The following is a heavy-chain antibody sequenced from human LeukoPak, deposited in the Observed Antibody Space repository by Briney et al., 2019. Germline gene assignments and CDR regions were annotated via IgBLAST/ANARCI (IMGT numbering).Heavy chain of an antibody. J-gene: IGHJ3*02. CDR3: VRIDYSNAFDI. Sequence: GGSLRLSCAASGFTFSSYAMHWVRQAPGKGLEWVAVISYDGSNKYYADSVKGRFTISRDNSKNTLYLQMNSLRAEDTAVYYCVRIDYSNAFDIWGQGTMVTVSS. D-gene: IGHD4-11*01. CDR2: ISYDGSNK. CDR1: GFTFSSYA. V-gene: IGHV3-30-3*01.